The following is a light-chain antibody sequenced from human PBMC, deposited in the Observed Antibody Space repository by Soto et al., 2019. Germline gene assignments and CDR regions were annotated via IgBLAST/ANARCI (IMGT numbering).Light chain of an antibody. CDR2: GNN. Sequence: QSVLTQPPSVSAAPGQKVTISCSGSSFNIGGNYVSWYVQLPGTAPKFPIYGNNKRPSGIPDRFSGSKSGTSATLGITGLQTEDEADYYCATWDSSLGAVVFGGGTK. V-gene: IGLV1-51*01. CDR3: ATWDSSLGAVV. J-gene: IGLJ3*02. CDR1: SFNIGGNY.